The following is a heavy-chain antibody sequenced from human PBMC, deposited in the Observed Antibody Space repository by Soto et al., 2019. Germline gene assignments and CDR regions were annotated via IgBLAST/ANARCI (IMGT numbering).Heavy chain of an antibody. Sequence: QVQLVESGGGVVQPGRSLRLSCDVSGFSLRSYGMHWVRQAPGKGLEWVAVIGFDGKNENYGDSVKGRFTVSRDNSRNTLYLQMNSLRVEDTTVYFCAREIGYSSTSRASWGQGTLVTVSS. CDR2: IGFDGKNE. J-gene: IGHJ5*02. CDR1: GFSLRSYG. D-gene: IGHD6-13*01. CDR3: AREIGYSSTSRAS. V-gene: IGHV3-33*01.